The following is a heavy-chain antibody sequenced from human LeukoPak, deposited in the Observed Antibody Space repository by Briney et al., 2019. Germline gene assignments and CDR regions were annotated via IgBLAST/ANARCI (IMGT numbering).Heavy chain of an antibody. D-gene: IGHD5-18*01. CDR1: GYTFTGYY. CDR3: ARENGYSYGYKGFDI. Sequence: ASVKVSCKASGYTFTGYYMHWVRQAPGQGLEWMGWINPNSGGTNYAQKFQGRVTMTRDTSISTAYIELSRLRSDDTAVYYCARENGYSYGYKGFDIWGQGTMVTVSS. J-gene: IGHJ3*02. CDR2: INPNSGGT. V-gene: IGHV1-2*02.